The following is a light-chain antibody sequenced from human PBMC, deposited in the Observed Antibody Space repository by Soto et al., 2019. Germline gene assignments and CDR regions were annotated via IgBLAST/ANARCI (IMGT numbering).Light chain of an antibody. CDR1: QSIGSN. CDR3: QECNNWPRCT. Sequence: VMTQSPATLSVSPGERVILSCRARQSIGSNLAWCQQKPGQPPRLLIYHTSTRAPDIPPRFSGSGSGTEFTLTISSLQSEDFGIYFCQECNNWPRCTFGQGTKLQIK. J-gene: IGKJ2*02. CDR2: HTS. V-gene: IGKV3-15*01.